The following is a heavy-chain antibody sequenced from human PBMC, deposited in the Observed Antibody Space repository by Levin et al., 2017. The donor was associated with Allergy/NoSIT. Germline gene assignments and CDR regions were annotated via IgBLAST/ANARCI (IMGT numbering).Heavy chain of an antibody. Sequence: SETLSLTCAVYGGSFSGYYWSWIRQPPGKGLEWIGEITHSGSTNYNPSLKSRVTISVDTSKNQFSLKLSSVTAADTAVYYCARRPFGVVPNWFDPWGQGTLVTVSS. V-gene: IGHV4-34*01. CDR3: ARRPFGVVPNWFDP. CDR1: GGSFSGYY. CDR2: ITHSGST. J-gene: IGHJ5*02. D-gene: IGHD3-3*01.